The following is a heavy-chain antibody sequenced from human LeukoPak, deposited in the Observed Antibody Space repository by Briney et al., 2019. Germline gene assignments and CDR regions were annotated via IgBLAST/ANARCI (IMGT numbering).Heavy chain of an antibody. D-gene: IGHD1-26*01. Sequence: GESLKISCKGSGYSFTSYWIGWVRQMPGKGLEWMGIIYPGDSDTRYSPSFQGQVTISADKSISTAYLQWSSLKASDTAMYYCARTFAVLKSGSSWLSAFDIWGQGTMVTVSS. J-gene: IGHJ3*02. CDR1: GYSFTSYW. V-gene: IGHV5-51*01. CDR2: IYPGDSDT. CDR3: ARTFAVLKSGSSWLSAFDI.